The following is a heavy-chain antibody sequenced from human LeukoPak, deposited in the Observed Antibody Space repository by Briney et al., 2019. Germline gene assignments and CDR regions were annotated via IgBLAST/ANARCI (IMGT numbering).Heavy chain of an antibody. CDR2: ISPSSSDI. CDR3: ARAAYSSSPDY. CDR1: GFTLSGYS. V-gene: IGHV3-48*02. J-gene: IGHJ4*02. Sequence: PGGSLRLSCVASGFTLSGYSMNWVRQAPGKGLEWVSYISPSSSDIFYADSVKGRFTISRDNAKNSLYLQMNSLSDEDTAVYYCARAAYSSSPDYWGQGTLVTVSS. D-gene: IGHD6-13*01.